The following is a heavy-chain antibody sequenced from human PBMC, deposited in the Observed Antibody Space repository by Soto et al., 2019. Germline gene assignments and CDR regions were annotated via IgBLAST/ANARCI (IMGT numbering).Heavy chain of an antibody. V-gene: IGHV3-23*01. D-gene: IGHD3-3*01. CDR1: GFTFSSYA. J-gene: IGHJ5*02. CDR2: ISGSGGST. Sequence: GGSLRLSCAASGFTFSSYAMSWVRQAPGKGLEWVSAISGSGGSTYYADSVKGRFTISRDNSKNTLYLQMNSLRAEDTAVYYCAKDRFLEWTHNWFDPWGQGTLVTVSS. CDR3: AKDRFLEWTHNWFDP.